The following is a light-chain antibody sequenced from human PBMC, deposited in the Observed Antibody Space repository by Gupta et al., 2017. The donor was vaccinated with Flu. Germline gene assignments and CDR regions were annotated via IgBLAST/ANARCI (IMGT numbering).Light chain of an antibody. Sequence: SPATLSLSPGERATLPCRASQSVSSYLAWYQQKPGQAPRLLIYDASNRATGIPARFSGSGSGTDFTLTISSLEPEDFAVYYCQQRSNWFTFGPGTKVDIK. J-gene: IGKJ3*01. CDR1: QSVSSY. CDR2: DAS. CDR3: QQRSNWFT. V-gene: IGKV3-11*01.